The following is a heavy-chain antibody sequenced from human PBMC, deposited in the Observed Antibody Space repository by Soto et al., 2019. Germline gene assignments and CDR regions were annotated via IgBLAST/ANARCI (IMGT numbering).Heavy chain of an antibody. J-gene: IGHJ1*01. CDR3: ASIIGDYDSYYFQH. D-gene: IGHD4-17*01. V-gene: IGHV3-7*01. Sequence: PGGSLRLSCAASGFTVSSYWMSWVRQAPGKGLEWVANIKQDGSEKYYVDSVKGRFTISRDNAKNSLYLQMNSLRAEDTAVYYCASIIGDYDSYYFQHWGQGTLVTVSS. CDR1: GFTVSSYW. CDR2: IKQDGSEK.